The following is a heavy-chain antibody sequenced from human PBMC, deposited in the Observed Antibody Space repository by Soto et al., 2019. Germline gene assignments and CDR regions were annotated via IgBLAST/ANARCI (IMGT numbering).Heavy chain of an antibody. CDR2: IYYSGST. J-gene: IGHJ6*02. CDR3: ARVTLSKSSSLVWGGYYGMDV. D-gene: IGHD6-6*01. Sequence: QLQLQESGPGLVKPSETLSLTCTVSGGSISSSSYYWGWIRQPPGKGLAWIGSIYYSGSTYYNPSRKSRVTISVDTSKNQFSLKLSSVTAADTAVYYCARVTLSKSSSLVWGGYYGMDVWGQGTTVTVSS. V-gene: IGHV4-39*01. CDR1: GGSISSSSYY.